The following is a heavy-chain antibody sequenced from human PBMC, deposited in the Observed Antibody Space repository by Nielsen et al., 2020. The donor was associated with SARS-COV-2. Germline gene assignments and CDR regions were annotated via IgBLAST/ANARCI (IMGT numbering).Heavy chain of an antibody. CDR2: MNPNSGNT. Sequence: ASVKVSCKASGYTFISYDINWVRQATGQGLEWMGWMNPNSGNTGYAQKFQGRVTMTRNTSISTAYMELSSLRSEDTAVYYCARRRDGYNNFDYWGQGTLVTVSS. J-gene: IGHJ4*02. CDR1: GYTFISYD. V-gene: IGHV1-8*01. D-gene: IGHD5-24*01. CDR3: ARRRDGYNNFDY.